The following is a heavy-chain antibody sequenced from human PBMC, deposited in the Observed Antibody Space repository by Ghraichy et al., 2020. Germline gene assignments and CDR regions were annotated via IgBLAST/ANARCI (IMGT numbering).Heavy chain of an antibody. Sequence: GGSLRLSCAASGFTFSSYGMHWVRQAPGKGLEWVAVIWYDGSNKYYADSVKGRFTISRDNSKNTLYLQMNSLRAEDTAVYYCARDPRYSSSWTDYGMDVWGQGTTVTVSS. CDR1: GFTFSSYG. J-gene: IGHJ6*02. D-gene: IGHD6-13*01. CDR3: ARDPRYSSSWTDYGMDV. CDR2: IWYDGSNK. V-gene: IGHV3-33*01.